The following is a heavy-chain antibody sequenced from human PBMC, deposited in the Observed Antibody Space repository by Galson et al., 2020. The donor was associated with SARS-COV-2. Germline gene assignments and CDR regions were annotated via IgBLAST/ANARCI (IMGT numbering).Heavy chain of an antibody. D-gene: IGHD4-17*01. J-gene: IGHJ6*02. Sequence: SVKVSCKASGGTFSSYAISWVRQAPGQGLEWMGGIIPIFGTANYAQKFQGRVTITADESTSTAYMELSSLRSEDTAVYYCARQARAVTTFGLSNGMDVWGQGTTVTVSS. CDR2: IIPIFGTA. CDR1: GGTFSSYA. CDR3: ARQARAVTTFGLSNGMDV. V-gene: IGHV1-69*13.